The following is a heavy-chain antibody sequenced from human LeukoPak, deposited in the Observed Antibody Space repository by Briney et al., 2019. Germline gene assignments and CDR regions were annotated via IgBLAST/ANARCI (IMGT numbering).Heavy chain of an antibody. CDR2: IYTSGST. D-gene: IGHD3-3*01. CDR3: ARGRYDFWSGYYEP. J-gene: IGHJ5*02. V-gene: IGHV4-61*02. CDR1: GGSISSGSYY. Sequence: PSETLSLTCTVSGGSISSGSYYWSWIRQPAGKGLEWIGRIYTSGSTNYNPSLKSRVTISVDTSKNQFSLKLSSVTAADTAVYYCARGRYDFWSGYYEPWGQGTLVTVSS.